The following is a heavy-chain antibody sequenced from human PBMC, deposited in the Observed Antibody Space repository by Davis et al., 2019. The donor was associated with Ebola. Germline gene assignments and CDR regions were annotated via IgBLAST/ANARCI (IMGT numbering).Heavy chain of an antibody. Sequence: MPSETLSLTCAVYGGSFSGYYWSWIRQPPGKGLEWIGEINHGGSTNYNPSLKSRVTISVDTSKNQFSLKLSSVTAADTAVYYCARPPAYAWFDPWGQGTLVTVSS. CDR1: GGSFSGYY. CDR2: INHGGST. J-gene: IGHJ5*02. CDR3: ARPPAYAWFDP. V-gene: IGHV4-34*01. D-gene: IGHD2-21*01.